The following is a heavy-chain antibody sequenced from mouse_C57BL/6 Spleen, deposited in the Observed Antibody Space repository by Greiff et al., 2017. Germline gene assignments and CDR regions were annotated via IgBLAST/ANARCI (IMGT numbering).Heavy chain of an antibody. J-gene: IGHJ1*03. CDR1: GFTFSSYA. CDR2: ISSGGDYI. Sequence: EVMLVESGEGLVKPGGSLKLSCAASGFTFSSYAMSWVRQTPEKRLEWVAYISSGGDYIYYADTVKGRFTISRDNARNTLYLQMSSLKSEDTAMYYCTRAYYSNEGYFDVWGTGTTVTVSS. V-gene: IGHV5-9-1*02. D-gene: IGHD2-5*01. CDR3: TRAYYSNEGYFDV.